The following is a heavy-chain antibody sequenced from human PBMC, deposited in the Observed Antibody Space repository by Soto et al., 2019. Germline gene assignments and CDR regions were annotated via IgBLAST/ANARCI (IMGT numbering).Heavy chain of an antibody. V-gene: IGHV3-15*07. CDR1: GFTFSNAW. D-gene: IGHD3-22*01. Sequence: GGSLRLSCAASGFTFSNAWMNWVRQAPGKGLEWVGRIKSKTDGGTTDYAAPVKGRFTISRDDSKNTLYLQMNSLKTEDTAVYYCWSSYYDSSGYYYGGPDAFDIWGQGTMVTISS. CDR2: IKSKTDGGTT. CDR3: WSSYYDSSGYYYGGPDAFDI. J-gene: IGHJ3*02.